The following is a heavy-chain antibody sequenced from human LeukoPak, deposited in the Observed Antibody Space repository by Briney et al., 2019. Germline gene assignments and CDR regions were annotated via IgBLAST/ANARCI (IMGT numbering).Heavy chain of an antibody. CDR3: ASTGGYGSGTYDYYYFGMDV. Sequence: PGGSLRLSCAASGFTFSSYEMNWVRQAPGKGLEWVAYITSSGRIIYYADSVKGRFTISRDNTKNSLYLQMNSLRAVDTAVYYCASTGGYGSGTYDYYYFGMDVWGQGTTVTVSS. CDR1: GFTFSSYE. CDR2: ITSSGRII. J-gene: IGHJ6*02. D-gene: IGHD3-10*01. V-gene: IGHV3-48*03.